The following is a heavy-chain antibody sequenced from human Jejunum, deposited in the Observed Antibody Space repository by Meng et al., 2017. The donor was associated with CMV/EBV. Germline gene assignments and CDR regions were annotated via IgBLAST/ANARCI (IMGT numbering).Heavy chain of an antibody. Sequence: SGFTFSCYWMNWVRQVPGKVLDWVANIKQDGSERYYVESVKGRFTISRNNAKNSLFLQMDGLRAEDTAVYYCARQKCGGDCDMDVWGQGTTVTVSS. D-gene: IGHD2-21*01. V-gene: IGHV3-7*01. J-gene: IGHJ6*02. CDR2: IKQDGSER. CDR3: ARQKCGGDCDMDV. CDR1: GFTFSCYW.